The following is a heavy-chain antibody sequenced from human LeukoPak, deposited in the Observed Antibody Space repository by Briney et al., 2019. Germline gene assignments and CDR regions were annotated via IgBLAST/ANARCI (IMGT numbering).Heavy chain of an antibody. CDR2: ISYDGSNK. V-gene: IGHV3-30-3*01. J-gene: IGHJ4*02. Sequence: GGSLRLSCAASGFTFSSYAMHWVRQAPGKGLEWVAVISYDGSNKYYADSVKGRFTISRDNSKNTLYLQMNSLRAEDTAVYYCASLYSSSWSFYWGQGTLVTVSS. CDR3: ASLYSSSWSFY. CDR1: GFTFSSYA. D-gene: IGHD6-13*01.